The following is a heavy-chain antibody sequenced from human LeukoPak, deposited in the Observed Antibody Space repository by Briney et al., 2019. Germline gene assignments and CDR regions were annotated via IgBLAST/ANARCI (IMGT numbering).Heavy chain of an antibody. CDR1: GYSISSNYY. Sequence: SETLSLTCTVPGYSISSNYYWGWIRQPPGKGLEWIGSIYHSGSTYYNPSLKSRVTISVDTSKNQFSLKLSSVTAADTAVYYCARLRRVGATPFDYWGQGTLVTVSS. CDR2: IYHSGST. CDR3: ARLRRVGATPFDY. D-gene: IGHD1-26*01. V-gene: IGHV4-38-2*02. J-gene: IGHJ4*02.